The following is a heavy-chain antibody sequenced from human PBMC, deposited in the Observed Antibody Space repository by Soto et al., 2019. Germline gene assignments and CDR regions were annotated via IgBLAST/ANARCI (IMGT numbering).Heavy chain of an antibody. CDR3: ARISGSYLYFDY. CDR2: ISSSSSYT. D-gene: IGHD1-26*01. CDR1: GFTFSDYY. Sequence: VGSLRLSCAASGFTFSDYYMSWIRQAPGKGLEWVSYISSSSSYTNYADSVKGRFTISRDNAKNSLYLQMNSLRAEDTAVYYCARISGSYLYFDYWGQGTLVTVSS. V-gene: IGHV3-11*06. J-gene: IGHJ4*02.